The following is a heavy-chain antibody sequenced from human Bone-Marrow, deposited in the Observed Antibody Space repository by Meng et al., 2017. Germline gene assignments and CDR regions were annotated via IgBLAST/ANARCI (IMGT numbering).Heavy chain of an antibody. V-gene: IGHV3-23*04. J-gene: IGHJ4*02. Sequence: VQGVWCGGGLGQPGGCLRLSCSASGFTFSSYAMSWVRQAPGKGLGWVSAISGSGGSTYYADSVKGRFTISRDNSKNTLYLQMNSLRDEDTAVYYCAKDGPFDYWGQGTLVTVSS. CDR1: GFTFSSYA. CDR3: AKDGPFDY. CDR2: ISGSGGST.